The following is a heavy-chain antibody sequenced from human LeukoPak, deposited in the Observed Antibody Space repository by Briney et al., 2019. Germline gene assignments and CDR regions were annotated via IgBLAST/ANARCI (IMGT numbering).Heavy chain of an antibody. J-gene: IGHJ3*02. D-gene: IGHD3-3*01. CDR1: GFTFNNYW. V-gene: IGHV3-23*01. Sequence: GGSLRLSCAASGFTFNNYWMSWVRQAPGRGLEWVSAITGGGGNTYYADSVKGRFTISRDNSKNTLYLQMNSLRVEDTALYYCAKDRDNREWYKDAFHIWGLGTMVTVSS. CDR2: ITGGGGNT. CDR3: AKDRDNREWYKDAFHI.